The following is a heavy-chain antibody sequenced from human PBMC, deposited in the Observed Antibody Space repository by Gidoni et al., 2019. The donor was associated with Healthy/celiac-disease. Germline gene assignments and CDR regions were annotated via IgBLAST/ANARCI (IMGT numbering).Heavy chain of an antibody. CDR3: ARVRGEDDYDILTGYPLYGWFDP. CDR1: GGSISSYY. V-gene: IGHV4-59*01. J-gene: IGHJ5*02. D-gene: IGHD3-9*01. Sequence: QVQLQESGPGLVKPSETLSLTCTVSGGSISSYYWSWIRQPPGKGLEWIGYIYYSGSTNYNPSLKSRVTISVDTSKNQFSLKLSSVTAADTAVYYCARVRGEDDYDILTGYPLYGWFDPWGQGTLVTVSS. CDR2: IYYSGST.